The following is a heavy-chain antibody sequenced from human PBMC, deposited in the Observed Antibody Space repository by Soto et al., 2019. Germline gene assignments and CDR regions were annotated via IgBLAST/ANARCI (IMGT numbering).Heavy chain of an antibody. CDR1: GVTVSSNY. D-gene: IGHD5-18*01. CDR2: IYSGGST. J-gene: IGHJ4*02. Sequence: EVPLVESGGGLVQPGGSLRLSCAASGVTVSSNYMSWVRQAPGKGLEWVSVIYSGGSTYYADSVKGRFTISRDNSKNTLYLQMNSLRAEDTAVYYCARHGYNYGGGYFDYWGQGTLGTVSS. V-gene: IGHV3-66*04. CDR3: ARHGYNYGGGYFDY.